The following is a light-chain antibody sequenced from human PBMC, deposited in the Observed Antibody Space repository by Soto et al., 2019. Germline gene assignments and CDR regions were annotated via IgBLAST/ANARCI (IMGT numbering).Light chain of an antibody. J-gene: IGLJ1*01. V-gene: IGLV3-21*02. CDR2: DDS. CDR3: QVWDSNSVYV. Sequence: SYELTQPPSVSVAPGQTARTTCGGNNIGNKRVHWYQQKPGQAPVLVVYDDSDRPSGIPERFSGSNSGNTATLSISRVEAGDEADYYCQVWDSNSVYVFGTGTKGTVL. CDR1: NIGNKR.